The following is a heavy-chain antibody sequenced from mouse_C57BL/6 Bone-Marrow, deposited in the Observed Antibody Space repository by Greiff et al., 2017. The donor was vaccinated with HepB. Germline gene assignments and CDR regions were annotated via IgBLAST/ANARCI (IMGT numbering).Heavy chain of an antibody. Sequence: QVQLQQSGAELVRPGASVTLSCKASGYTFTDYEMHWVKQTPVHGLEWIGAIDPETGGTAYNQKFKGKAILTADKSSSTADMELRSLTSEDSAVYYCTGREAYYYGSSPYYFDYWGQGTTLTVSS. J-gene: IGHJ2*01. V-gene: IGHV1-15*01. CDR3: TGREAYYYGSSPYYFDY. CDR2: IDPETGGT. CDR1: GYTFTDYE. D-gene: IGHD1-1*01.